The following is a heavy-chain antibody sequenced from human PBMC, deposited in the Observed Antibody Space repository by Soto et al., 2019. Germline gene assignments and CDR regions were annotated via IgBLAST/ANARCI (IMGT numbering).Heavy chain of an antibody. Sequence: QVQLVESGGGVVQPGRSRRLSCAASGFTFSSYGMHWIRQTTGKGLEWVAVISYDGSNKYYAYYVKGRFTISRDNSKNTLYLQMNSLRAEDTAVYYCAKDGRRTMVLFDEWCQGTLVTVAS. CDR1: GFTFSSYG. J-gene: IGHJ4*02. CDR2: ISYDGSNK. D-gene: IGHD3-10*01. V-gene: IGHV3-30*18. CDR3: AKDGRRTMVLFDE.